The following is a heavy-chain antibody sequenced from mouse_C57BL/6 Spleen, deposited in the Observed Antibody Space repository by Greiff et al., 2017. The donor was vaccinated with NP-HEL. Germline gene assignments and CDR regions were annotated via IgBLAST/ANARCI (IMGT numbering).Heavy chain of an antibody. CDR3: ARSYGSSWFAY. D-gene: IGHD1-1*01. V-gene: IGHV1-82*01. Sequence: QVQLQQSGPELVKPGASVKISCKASGYAFSSSWMNWVKQRPGKGLEWIGRIYPGDGDTNYNGKFTGKATLTADKSSSTAYMQLSSLTSEYSAVYFCARSYGSSWFAYWGQGTLVTVSA. J-gene: IGHJ3*01. CDR1: GYAFSSSW. CDR2: IYPGDGDT.